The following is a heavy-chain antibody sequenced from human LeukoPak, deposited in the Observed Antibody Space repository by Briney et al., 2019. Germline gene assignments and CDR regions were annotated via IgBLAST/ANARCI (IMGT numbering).Heavy chain of an antibody. CDR1: GFTVSSNY. CDR3: ARGLGGNSAAFDI. CDR2: IWYDGSKK. J-gene: IGHJ3*02. V-gene: IGHV3-33*08. D-gene: IGHD4-23*01. Sequence: GGPLRLSCAASGFTVSSNYMSWVRRAPGKGPEWVAVIWYDGSKKYYADSVKGRFTISRDNSKNTLYLQMNSLRAEDTAVYYCARGLGGNSAAFDIWGQGTMVTVSS.